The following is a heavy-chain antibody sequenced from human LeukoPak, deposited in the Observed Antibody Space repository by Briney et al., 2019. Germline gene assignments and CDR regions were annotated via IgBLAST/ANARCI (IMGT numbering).Heavy chain of an antibody. V-gene: IGHV3-48*01. D-gene: IGHD3-10*01. CDR2: ISSSSSTI. CDR1: GFTFSSYS. Sequence: PGGSLRLSCAASGFTFSSYSMNWVSQAPGKGLEWVSYISSSSSTIYYADSVKGRFTISRDNAKNSLYLQMNSLRAEDTAVYYCARVGGILLWNAFDIWGQGTMVTVSS. J-gene: IGHJ3*02. CDR3: ARVGGILLWNAFDI.